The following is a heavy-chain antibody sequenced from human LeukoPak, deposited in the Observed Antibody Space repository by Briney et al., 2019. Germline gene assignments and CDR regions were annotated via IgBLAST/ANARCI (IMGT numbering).Heavy chain of an antibody. CDR1: GFIFNIHG. CDR3: AKDPGVYTNNLSYMDV. CDR2: IRYDGTNK. J-gene: IGHJ6*03. Sequence: GGSLSLSCAASGFIFNIHGMHWVRQAPGKGLEWVAFIRYDGTNKYYADSVKGRFTISRDKSKNTLYLQMNSLRAEDTAVYYCAKDPGVYTNNLSYMDVWGKGTTVTVSS. D-gene: IGHD4-11*01. V-gene: IGHV3-30*02.